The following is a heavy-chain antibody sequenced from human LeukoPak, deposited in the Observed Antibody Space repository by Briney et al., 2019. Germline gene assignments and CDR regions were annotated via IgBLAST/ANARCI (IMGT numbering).Heavy chain of an antibody. CDR2: IYYSGST. J-gene: IGHJ4*02. CDR3: ARDPGWFGEFAGFDY. D-gene: IGHD3-10*01. V-gene: IGHV4-39*07. Sequence: TSETLSLTCTVSGGSISSSSYYWGWIRQPPGKGLEWIGSIYYSGSTYYNPSLKSRVTISVDTSKNQFSLRLTSVTAADTAVYYCARDPGWFGEFAGFDYWGQGTLVTVSS. CDR1: GGSISSSSYY.